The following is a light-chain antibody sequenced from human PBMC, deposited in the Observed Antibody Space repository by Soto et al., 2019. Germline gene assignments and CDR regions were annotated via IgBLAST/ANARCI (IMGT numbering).Light chain of an antibody. Sequence: GDTVTITCRASQSVSTWLAWYQQTPGKAPKLLMYDASTLESGAPARFSGSGSGTEFTLTISSLQPEDFATYPCQEYKTWTVGQGTKVDNK. J-gene: IGKJ1*01. CDR2: DAS. CDR1: QSVSTW. CDR3: QEYKTWT. V-gene: IGKV1-5*01.